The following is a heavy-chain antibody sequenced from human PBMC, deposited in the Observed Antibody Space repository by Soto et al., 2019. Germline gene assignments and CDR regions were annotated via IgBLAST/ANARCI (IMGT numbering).Heavy chain of an antibody. CDR2: LWAGGNYA. Sequence: QVRLVESGGNVVQPGRSLRLSCATSGFNFNYHGMHWVRQAPGKGLEWVAHLWAGGNYAYYAYSVKGRFTISSDQSTNTLYLQMNSLGAEYTAVYYCTGDAQQLANYGMDVWGQGTTVTVSS. V-gene: IGHV3-33*01. CDR1: GFNFNYHG. D-gene: IGHD6-13*01. J-gene: IGHJ6*02. CDR3: TGDAQQLANYGMDV.